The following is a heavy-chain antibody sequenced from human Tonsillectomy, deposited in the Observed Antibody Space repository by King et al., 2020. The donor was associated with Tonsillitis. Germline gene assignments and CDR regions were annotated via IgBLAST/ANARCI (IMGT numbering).Heavy chain of an antibody. Sequence: VQLVESGGGVVQPGGSLRLSCAASGFTFDDYAMHWVRQAPGKGLEWVSLISGDGGSTYYADSVKGRFTISRDNSKNSLYLQMNSLRTEDTALYYCAKDSLRVLWGWYFDLWGRGTLVTVSS. CDR3: AKDSLRVLWGWYFDL. V-gene: IGHV3-43*02. CDR2: ISGDGGST. D-gene: IGHD7-27*01. J-gene: IGHJ2*01. CDR1: GFTFDDYA.